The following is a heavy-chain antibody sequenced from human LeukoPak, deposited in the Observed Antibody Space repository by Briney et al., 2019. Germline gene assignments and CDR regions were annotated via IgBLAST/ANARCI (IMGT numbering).Heavy chain of an antibody. CDR1: AFTFGNTC. D-gene: IGHD3-10*01. V-gene: IGHV3-15*01. CDR2: IKSKTDDGTT. J-gene: IGHJ6*02. Sequence: GGSLRLSCAAYAFTFGNTCMSWVRQAPGEGLEWVGRIKSKTDDGTTDYTAPVKGRFTISRDDSKNTLYLQMNSLKTEDTAVYYCTTGPFDYYGSASYLANGMDVWGQGITVTVSS. CDR3: TTGPFDYYGSASYLANGMDV.